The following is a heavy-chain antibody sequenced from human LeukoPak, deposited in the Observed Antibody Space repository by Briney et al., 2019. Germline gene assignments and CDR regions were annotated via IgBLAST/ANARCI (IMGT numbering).Heavy chain of an antibody. CDR3: ARGSQSLGYCSGGSCRAKIFDY. D-gene: IGHD2-15*01. CDR2: INHSGST. V-gene: IGHV4-34*01. CDR1: GGSFSGYY. Sequence: PSETLSLTCAVYGGSFSGYYCSWIRQPPGKGLEWIGEINHSGSTNYNPSLKSRVTISVDTSKNQFSLKLSSVTAADTAVYYCARGSQSLGYCSGGSCRAKIFDYWGQGTLVTVSS. J-gene: IGHJ4*02.